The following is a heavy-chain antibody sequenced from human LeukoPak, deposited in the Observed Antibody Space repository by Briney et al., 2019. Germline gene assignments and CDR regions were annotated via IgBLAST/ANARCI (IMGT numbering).Heavy chain of an antibody. D-gene: IGHD4-17*01. Sequence: ASVKVSCKASGFTFTSSAMQRVRQARGQRLEWIGWIVVGSGNTNYAQKFQERVTITRDMSTSTAYMELSSLRSEDTAVYYCAALLATGAESHYYYGMDVWGQGTTVTVSS. CDR3: AALLATGAESHYYYGMDV. V-gene: IGHV1-58*02. CDR1: GFTFTSSA. J-gene: IGHJ6*02. CDR2: IVVGSGNT.